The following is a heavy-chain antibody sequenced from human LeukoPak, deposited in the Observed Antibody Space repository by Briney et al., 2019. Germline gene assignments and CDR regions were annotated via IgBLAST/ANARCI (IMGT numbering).Heavy chain of an antibody. J-gene: IGHJ6*03. V-gene: IGHV1-69*05. Sequence: SVKVSCKASGGTFSSYAISWVRQAPGQGLEWMGRIIPIFGTANYAQKFRGRVTITTDESTSTAYMELSSLRSEDTAVYYCARDRYCSGGSCYSYYYYYMDVWGKGTTVTVSS. CDR2: IIPIFGTA. CDR1: GGTFSSYA. D-gene: IGHD2-15*01. CDR3: ARDRYCSGGSCYSYYYYYMDV.